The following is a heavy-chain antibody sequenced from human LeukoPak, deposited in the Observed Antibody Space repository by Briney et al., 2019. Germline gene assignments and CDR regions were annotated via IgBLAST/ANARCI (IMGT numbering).Heavy chain of an antibody. D-gene: IGHD1-26*01. CDR3: ARDMGGGWFDP. CDR1: DGSISSSY. Sequence: SETLSLTCSISDGSISSSYWNWIRRPAGKGLEWIGRISTSGTTNYSPSLKGRLTMSIDTSKKQFSLNLRSVTAADTAMYYCARDMGGGWFDPWGQGALVTVSS. J-gene: IGHJ5*02. CDR2: ISTSGTT. V-gene: IGHV4-4*07.